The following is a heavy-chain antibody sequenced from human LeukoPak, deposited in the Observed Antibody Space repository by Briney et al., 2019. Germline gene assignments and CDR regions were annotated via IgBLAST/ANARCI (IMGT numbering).Heavy chain of an antibody. D-gene: IGHD6-13*01. CDR1: GFTFSGYS. CDR2: ISTASDYI. CDR3: ARVGIYSQGFDY. Sequence: TGGSLRLSCAASGFTFSGYSMNCVRQAPGEGLEWVSSISTASDYIHYADSLKGRVAISGDNAKNSLYLQMNSLRAEDTAVYYCARVGIYSQGFDYWGQGSLVTVSS. V-gene: IGHV3-21*01. J-gene: IGHJ4*02.